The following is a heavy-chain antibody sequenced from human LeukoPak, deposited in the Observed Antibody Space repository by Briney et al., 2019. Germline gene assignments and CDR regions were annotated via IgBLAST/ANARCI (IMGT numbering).Heavy chain of an antibody. V-gene: IGHV1-69*05. CDR1: GGTFSSYA. D-gene: IGHD2-2*01. J-gene: IGHJ5*02. CDR3: ARDGYCSSTSCSGNWFDP. CDR2: IILIFGTA. Sequence: ASVKVSCKASGGTFSSYAISWVRQAPGQGLEWMGGIILIFGTANYAQKFQGRVTITTDESTSTAYMELSSLRSEDTAVYYCARDGYCSSTSCSGNWFDPWGQGTLVTVSS.